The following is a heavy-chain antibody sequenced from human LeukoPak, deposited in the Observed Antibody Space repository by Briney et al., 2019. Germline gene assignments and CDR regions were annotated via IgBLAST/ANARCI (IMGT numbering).Heavy chain of an antibody. Sequence: GGSLRLSCAASGFTFSSYSMNWVRQAPGKGLEWVSSISSSSSYVYYADSVKGRFTISRDNAKNSLYLQMNSLRAEDTAVYYCARGKFPGFDYWGQGTLVTVSS. J-gene: IGHJ4*02. V-gene: IGHV3-21*01. CDR2: ISSSSSYV. CDR3: ARGKFPGFDY. D-gene: IGHD2-21*01. CDR1: GFTFSSYS.